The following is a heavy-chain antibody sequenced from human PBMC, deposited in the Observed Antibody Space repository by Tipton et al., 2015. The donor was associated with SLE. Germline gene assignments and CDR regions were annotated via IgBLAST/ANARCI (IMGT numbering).Heavy chain of an antibody. CDR2: IYCYSGTT. CDR1: GGSINITSYY. Sequence: GLVKPSETLSLSCTVSGGSINITSYYWGWIRQPPGKGLEWIGSIYCYSGTTYYNPSLKTRLIISVDTSKNQFSLTVSSVTAADTAVYYCARGPDAFDIWGQGTVVTVFS. J-gene: IGHJ3*02. V-gene: IGHV4-39*07. CDR3: ARGPDAFDI.